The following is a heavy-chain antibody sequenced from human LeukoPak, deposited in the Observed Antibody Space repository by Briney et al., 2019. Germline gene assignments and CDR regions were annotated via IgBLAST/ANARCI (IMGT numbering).Heavy chain of an antibody. CDR3: ARGPPGIAAATRYFDY. V-gene: IGHV4-34*01. Sequence: PSETLSLTCAVYGGSFSGYYWSWIRQPPGKGLEWIGEINHSGSTNYNPSLKSRVTISVDTSKNQFSLKLSSVTAADTAVYYCARGPPGIAAATRYFDYWGQGTLVTVSS. J-gene: IGHJ4*02. CDR2: INHSGST. CDR1: GGSFSGYY. D-gene: IGHD6-13*01.